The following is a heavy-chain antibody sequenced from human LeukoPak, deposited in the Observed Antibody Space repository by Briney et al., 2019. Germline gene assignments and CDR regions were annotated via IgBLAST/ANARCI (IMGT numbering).Heavy chain of an antibody. J-gene: IGHJ3*02. V-gene: IGHV1-8*01. CDR1: GYTFTSYD. CDR2: MNPNSGNT. D-gene: IGHD3-9*01. CDR3: ARPAAYDILTGYLDAFDI. Sequence: GASVKVSCKASGYTFTSYDINWVRQATGQGLEWMGWMNPNSGNTGYAQEFQGRVTMTRNTSISTAYMELSSLRSEDTAVYYCARPAAYDILTGYLDAFDIWGQGTMVTVSS.